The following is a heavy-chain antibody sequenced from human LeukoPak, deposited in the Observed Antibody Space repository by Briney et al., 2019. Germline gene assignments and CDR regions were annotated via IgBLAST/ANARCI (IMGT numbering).Heavy chain of an antibody. D-gene: IGHD3-10*01. CDR3: ARDNRWFGEYGFDP. J-gene: IGHJ5*02. CDR2: IYYSGST. Sequence: SETLSLTCTVSGGSISSYYWSWIRQPPGKGLEWIGYIYYSGSTNYNPSLKSRVTISVDTSKNQFSLKLSSVTAADTAVYYCARDNRWFGEYGFDPWGQGTLVTVSS. CDR1: GGSISSYY. V-gene: IGHV4-59*01.